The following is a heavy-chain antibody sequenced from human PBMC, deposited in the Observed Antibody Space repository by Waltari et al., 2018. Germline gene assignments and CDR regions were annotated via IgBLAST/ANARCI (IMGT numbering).Heavy chain of an antibody. J-gene: IGHJ4*02. D-gene: IGHD2-2*02. Sequence: QVQLQQWGAGLLKPSETLSLTCAVYGGSFSGYYWSWIRQPPGKGLEWIGEINHSGSTNYNPSLKSRVTISVDTSKNQFSLKLSSVTAADTAVYYCARAGVVPAAINYWGQGTLVTVSS. CDR2: INHSGST. V-gene: IGHV4-34*01. CDR3: ARAGVVPAAINY. CDR1: GGSFSGYY.